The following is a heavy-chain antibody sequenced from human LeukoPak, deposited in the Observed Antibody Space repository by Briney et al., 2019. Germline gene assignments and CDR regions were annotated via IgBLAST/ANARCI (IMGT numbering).Heavy chain of an antibody. V-gene: IGHV1-46*01. CDR3: ARATWYYDSRNDPVGYFQH. CDR1: GYTFTSYY. Sequence: ASVKVSCKASGYTFTSYYMHWVRQAPGQGLEWMGIINPSGGSTSYAQKFQGRVTMTRDTSTSTVYMELSSLRSEDTAVYYCARATWYYDSRNDPVGYFQHWGQGTLVTVSS. D-gene: IGHD3-22*01. J-gene: IGHJ1*01. CDR2: INPSGGST.